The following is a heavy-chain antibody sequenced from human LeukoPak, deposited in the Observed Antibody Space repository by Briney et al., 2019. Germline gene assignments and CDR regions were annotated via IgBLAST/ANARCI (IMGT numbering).Heavy chain of an antibody. CDR1: GFTFRNYW. CDR3: ARDQRVTGRPDIDY. CDR2: ISSDGSST. Sequence: QPGGSLRLSCAASGFTFRNYWMHWVRQTPGKGLVWVSRISSDGSSTTYADSVKGRFTISRDNAKNTLYLQMNNLRAEDTAMYYCARDQRVTGRPDIDYWGQGTLVIVSS. J-gene: IGHJ4*02. V-gene: IGHV3-74*03. D-gene: IGHD6-6*01.